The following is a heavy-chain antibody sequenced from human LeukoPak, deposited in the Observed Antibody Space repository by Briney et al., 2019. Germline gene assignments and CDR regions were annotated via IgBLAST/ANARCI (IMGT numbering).Heavy chain of an antibody. CDR3: ARMDVDTAMVTNYLDH. CDR1: GYTFTNHY. J-gene: IGHJ4*02. D-gene: IGHD5-18*01. CDR2: IHPSGSST. V-gene: IGHV1-46*01. Sequence: ASVKISCKASGYTFTNHYMHWVRQAPGQGLEWMGVIHPSGSSTNYAQKFQGRVTMTKDTSTSTVYIELNTLRSDDTAVYYCARMDVDTAMVTNYLDHWGQGTLLIVSS.